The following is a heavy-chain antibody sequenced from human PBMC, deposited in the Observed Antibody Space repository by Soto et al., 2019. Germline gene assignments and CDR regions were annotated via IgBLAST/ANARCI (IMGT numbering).Heavy chain of an antibody. Sequence: GGSLRLSCAASGFTFSSYGRHWVRQAPGKGLEWVAVIWYDGSNKYYADSVKGRFTISRDNSKNTLYLQMNSLRAEDTAVYYCARHDVLAAAGYYYYYYGMDVWGQGTTVTVSS. J-gene: IGHJ6*02. CDR2: IWYDGSNK. D-gene: IGHD6-13*01. V-gene: IGHV3-33*01. CDR1: GFTFSSYG. CDR3: ARHDVLAAAGYYYYYYGMDV.